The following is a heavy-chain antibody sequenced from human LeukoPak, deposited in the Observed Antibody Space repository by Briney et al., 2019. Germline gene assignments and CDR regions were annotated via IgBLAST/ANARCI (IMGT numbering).Heavy chain of an antibody. J-gene: IGHJ3*02. CDR1: GGSISSGGYS. CDR2: IYHSGST. D-gene: IGHD2-21*02. V-gene: IGHV4-30-2*01. CDR3: AKDSRAIVVVTAIPGAFDI. Sequence: PSQTLSLTCAVSGGSISSGGYSWSWIRQPPGKGLEWIGYIYHSGSTYYNPSLKSRVTISVDRSKNQFSLKLNSVTAADTALYYCAKDSRAIVVVTAIPGAFDIWGQGTMVTVSS.